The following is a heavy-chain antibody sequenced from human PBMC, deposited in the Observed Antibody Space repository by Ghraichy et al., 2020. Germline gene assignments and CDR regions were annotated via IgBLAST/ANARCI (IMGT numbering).Heavy chain of an antibody. J-gene: IGHJ4*02. V-gene: IGHV1-18*01. CDR2: ISAYNGNT. D-gene: IGHD2-2*01. CDR1: GYKFTSYG. CDR3: ARGHYHCTSIACFDSSFDY. Sequence: ASVKVSCKASGYKFTSYGISWVRQAPGQGLEWKGWISAYNGNTDYAQNLQVRVTMTTDSSTKTAYMEPRSLTSDDTAVYYCARGHYHCTSIACFDSSFDYCGLGTLVTVYS.